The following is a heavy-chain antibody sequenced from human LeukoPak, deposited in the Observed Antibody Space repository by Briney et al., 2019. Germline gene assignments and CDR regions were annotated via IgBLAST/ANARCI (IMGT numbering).Heavy chain of an antibody. Sequence: GGSLRLSCAPSGFTFSNYDMHWVRQVTGEGLEWVSSILSAGDTQYSGSAKGRFTISRANEKSSLYLQMSSLRVEDTAVYYCARDLGGASNGPSRMDVWGQGTTVAVSS. D-gene: IGHD2-8*01. CDR1: GFTFSNYD. V-gene: IGHV3-13*01. J-gene: IGHJ6*02. CDR3: ARDLGGASNGPSRMDV. CDR2: ILSAGDT.